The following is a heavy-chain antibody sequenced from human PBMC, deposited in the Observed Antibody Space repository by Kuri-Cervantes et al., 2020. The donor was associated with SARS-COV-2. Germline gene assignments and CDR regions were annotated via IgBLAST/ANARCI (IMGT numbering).Heavy chain of an antibody. J-gene: IGHJ4*02. V-gene: IGHV4-39*01. CDR3: ARLRVDYGDYSRQYYFDY. CDR2: IYYSGST. Sequence: SETLSLTCTVSGGSISSGSYYWGWIRQPPGKGLEWIGSIYYSGSTYYNPSLKSRVTISVDTSKNQFSLKLSSVTAADTAVYYCARLRVDYGDYSRQYYFDYWGQGTLVTVSS. CDR1: GGSISSGSYY. D-gene: IGHD4-17*01.